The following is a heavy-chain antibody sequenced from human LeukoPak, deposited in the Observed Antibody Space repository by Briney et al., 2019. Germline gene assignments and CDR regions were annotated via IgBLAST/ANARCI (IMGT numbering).Heavy chain of an antibody. CDR2: IWYDGSNK. D-gene: IGHD6-19*01. CDR1: GFTFSSYG. Sequence: GRSLRLSCAASGFTFSSYGMHWVRQAPGKGLEWVAVIWYDGSNKYYADSVKGRFTISRDNSKNTLYLQMNGLRAEDTAVYYCAAIAVAVDWFDYWGQGTLVTVSS. CDR3: AAIAVAVDWFDY. V-gene: IGHV3-33*01. J-gene: IGHJ4*02.